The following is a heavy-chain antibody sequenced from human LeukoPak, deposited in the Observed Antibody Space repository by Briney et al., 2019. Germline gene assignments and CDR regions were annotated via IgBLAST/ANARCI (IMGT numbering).Heavy chain of an antibody. CDR1: GFTFSTYV. V-gene: IGHV3-23*01. CDR3: AKGNWRYFDY. J-gene: IGHJ4*02. Sequence: GGSLRLSCAASGFTFSTYVMSWVRQAPGKGLEWVSAISGSGGSTYYADSVKGRFTISRDNSKNTLYLQMNSLGADVTAVYYCAKGNWRYFDYWGQGTLVTVSS. D-gene: IGHD1-1*01. CDR2: ISGSGGST.